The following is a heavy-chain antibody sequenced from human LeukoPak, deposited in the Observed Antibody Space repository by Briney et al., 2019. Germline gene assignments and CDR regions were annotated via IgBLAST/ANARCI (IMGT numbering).Heavy chain of an antibody. J-gene: IGHJ4*02. D-gene: IGHD1-26*01. CDR2: ISSSSSNI. V-gene: IGHV3-48*02. CDR1: GFTFSSYS. CDR3: ARVRELLDIDY. Sequence: PGGSLRLSPAAPGFTFSSYSMNWVRHAPGKGLEWVSYISSSSSNIYYADSVKGRFTISRDNAKNSLYLQMNSLRDDDTAVYYCARVRELLDIDYWGQGTLVTVSS.